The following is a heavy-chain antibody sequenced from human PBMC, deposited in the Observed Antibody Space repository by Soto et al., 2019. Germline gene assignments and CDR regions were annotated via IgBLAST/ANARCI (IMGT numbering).Heavy chain of an antibody. CDR3: ARGWSIVRGVTYYYYYGMDV. J-gene: IGHJ6*02. Sequence: PVGSLRLSCAASGFTFSSYGMHWVRQAPGKGLEWVAVIWYDGSNKYYADSVKGRFTISRDNSKNTLYLQMNSLRAEDTAVYYCARGWSIVRGVTYYYYYGMDVWGQGTTVTVSS. CDR1: GFTFSSYG. CDR2: IWYDGSNK. D-gene: IGHD3-10*01. V-gene: IGHV3-33*01.